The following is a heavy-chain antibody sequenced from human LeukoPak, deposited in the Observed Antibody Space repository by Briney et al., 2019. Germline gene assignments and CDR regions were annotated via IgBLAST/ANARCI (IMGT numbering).Heavy chain of an antibody. J-gene: IGHJ4*02. D-gene: IGHD6-13*01. CDR2: IPYDGSNK. V-gene: IGHV3-30*01. CDR3: ARGSAAAGTRAFDY. Sequence: PGRSLRLSCAASGFTFSSYAMHWVRQAPGKGLEWVAVIPYDGSNKYYADSVKGRFTISRDNSKNTLYLQMNSLRAEDTAVYYCARGSAAAGTRAFDYWGQGTLVTVSS. CDR1: GFTFSSYA.